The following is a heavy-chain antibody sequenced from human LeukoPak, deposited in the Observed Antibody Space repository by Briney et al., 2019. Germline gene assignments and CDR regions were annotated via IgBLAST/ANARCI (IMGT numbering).Heavy chain of an antibody. Sequence: RASVKVSCTASGYTFTKSYIHWVRQAPGQRLEWMGLINPGGDNTNYAQNFQGRVTMTSDTSARTVYMELSSLRSEETAIYYCARIRDGYNDAYDIWGQGTVVTVPS. J-gene: IGHJ3*02. CDR2: INPGGDNT. CDR3: ARIRDGYNDAYDI. CDR1: GYTFTKSY. V-gene: IGHV1-46*01. D-gene: IGHD5-24*01.